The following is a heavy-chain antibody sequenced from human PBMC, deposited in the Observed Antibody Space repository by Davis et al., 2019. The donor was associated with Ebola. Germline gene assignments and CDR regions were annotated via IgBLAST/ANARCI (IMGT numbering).Heavy chain of an antibody. V-gene: IGHV1-18*01. D-gene: IGHD3-10*01. J-gene: IGHJ4*02. CDR3: ARDAYYGSGTYNYFDY. CDR1: GYTFTSYG. Sequence: ASVKVSCKASGYTFTSYGISWVRQAPGQGLEWMGWISAYNGNTNYAQNFQDRVTITRDTSANTAYMELTGLRSEDTAVYYCARDAYYGSGTYNYFDYWGQGTLVTVSS. CDR2: ISAYNGNT.